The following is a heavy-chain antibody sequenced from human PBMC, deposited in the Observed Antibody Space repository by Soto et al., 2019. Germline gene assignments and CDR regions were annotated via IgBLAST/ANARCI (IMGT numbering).Heavy chain of an antibody. Sequence: SVKVSCKASGGTFSSYAISWVRQAPGQGLEWMGGIIPIFGTANYAQKFQGRVTITADESTSTAYMELSSLRSEETAVYYCARDRDGTTPLYGMDVWGQGTTVTVS. CDR3: ARDRDGTTPLYGMDV. CDR2: IIPIFGTA. V-gene: IGHV1-69*13. J-gene: IGHJ6*02. D-gene: IGHD4-17*01. CDR1: GGTFSSYA.